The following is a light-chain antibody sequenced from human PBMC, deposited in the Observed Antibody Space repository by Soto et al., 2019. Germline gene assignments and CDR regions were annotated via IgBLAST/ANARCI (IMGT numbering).Light chain of an antibody. CDR2: GAS. Sequence: EIVMTQSPATLSVSPGDRATLACRASQSGSSYLSWYQQKPGQAPRLLIYGASTRATGIPARFSGSGSGTEFTLTISSLQSEDFAVDYCQQYDNWPPLFTFGPGTNVDIK. J-gene: IGKJ3*01. CDR3: QQYDNWPPLFT. V-gene: IGKV3-15*01. CDR1: QSGSSY.